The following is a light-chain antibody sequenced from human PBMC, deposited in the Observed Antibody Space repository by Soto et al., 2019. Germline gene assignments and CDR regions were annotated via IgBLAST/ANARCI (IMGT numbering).Light chain of an antibody. CDR2: DAS. J-gene: IGKJ4*01. Sequence: IVLTQSPATLSLSPGERATLSCRASQSVSSYLAWYQQKPGQAPRLLIYDASNRATGIPARFSGSGSGTDFTLTISSLEPEDFAVYYCQQRSNWRLTFGGGTKVDIX. CDR3: QQRSNWRLT. V-gene: IGKV3-11*01. CDR1: QSVSSY.